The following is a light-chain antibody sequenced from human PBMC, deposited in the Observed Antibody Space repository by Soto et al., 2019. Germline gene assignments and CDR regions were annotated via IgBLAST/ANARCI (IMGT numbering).Light chain of an antibody. CDR3: QHYYNWPYT. CDR1: QSVSSY. CDR2: AAS. V-gene: IGKV3-15*01. Sequence: DIVMTQSPATLSVSPGERVTLSCRASQSVSSYLAWYLQKPGQAPRLLIFAASTRATGIPARFSGSGSGTEFTLTISSLQSEDFAVYYCQHYYNWPYTFGQGTKLEIK. J-gene: IGKJ2*01.